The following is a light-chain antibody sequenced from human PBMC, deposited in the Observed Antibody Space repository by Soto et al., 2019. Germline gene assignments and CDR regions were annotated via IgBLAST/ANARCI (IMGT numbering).Light chain of an antibody. V-gene: IGKV3-15*01. CDR1: QSVSSN. J-gene: IGKJ1*01. CDR3: QQYNNWPRT. Sequence: IVITHSPATLSVSQCATSTLACRASQSVSSNLAWYQQKPGQAPRLLIHGASTRATGIPARFSGSGSGTEFTLTISSLQSEDFAVYYCQQYNNWPRTFGQGTKVDIK. CDR2: GAS.